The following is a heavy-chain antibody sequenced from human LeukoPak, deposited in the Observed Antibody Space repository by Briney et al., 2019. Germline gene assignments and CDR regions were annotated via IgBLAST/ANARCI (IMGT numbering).Heavy chain of an antibody. CDR3: ARARGKTGTTNRSYYYYYMDV. CDR2: INPNSGGT. Sequence: GASVKVSCKASGYTFTGYYMHWVRQAPGQGLEWMGWINPNSGGTNYAQKFQGRVTMTRDTSISTAYMELSRLRSDDTAVYYCARARGKTGTTNRSYYYYYMDVWGKGTTVTVSS. CDR1: GYTFTGYY. J-gene: IGHJ6*03. V-gene: IGHV1-2*02. D-gene: IGHD1-7*01.